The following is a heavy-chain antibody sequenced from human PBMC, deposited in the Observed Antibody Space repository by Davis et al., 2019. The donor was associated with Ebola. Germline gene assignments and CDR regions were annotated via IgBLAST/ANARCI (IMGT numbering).Heavy chain of an antibody. CDR3: AREPDGGNSADY. Sequence: ASVKVSCKASGYTFTSYAMHWVRQAPGQRLEWMGWINAGNGNTKYSQKFQGRVTITRDTSASTAYMELSSLRSEDTAVYYCAREPDGGNSADYWGQGTLVTVSS. D-gene: IGHD4-23*01. J-gene: IGHJ4*02. V-gene: IGHV1-3*01. CDR2: INAGNGNT. CDR1: GYTFTSYA.